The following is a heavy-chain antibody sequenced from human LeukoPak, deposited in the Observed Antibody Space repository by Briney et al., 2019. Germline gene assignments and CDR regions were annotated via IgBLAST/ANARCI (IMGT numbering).Heavy chain of an antibody. V-gene: IGHV1-46*01. CDR2: INPSGGTT. Sequence: ASVKVSCKASGYTFTSYKMHWVRQAPGEGLEWMGIINPSGGTTNYAQRFQGRVTMTRDTSTSTVYIELSSLTSEDTAIYYCARRVAGADYHDYWGQGTLVTVSS. CDR3: ARRVAGADYHDY. CDR1: GYTFTSYK. J-gene: IGHJ4*02.